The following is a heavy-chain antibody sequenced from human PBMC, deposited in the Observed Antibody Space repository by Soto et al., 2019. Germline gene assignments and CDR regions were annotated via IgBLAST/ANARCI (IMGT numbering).Heavy chain of an antibody. CDR2: IYYSGST. Sequence: SETLSLTCTVSGGSISSGDYYWSWIHQPPGKSLEWIGYIYYSGSTYYNPSLKSRVTISVDTSKNQFSLKLSSVTAADTAVYYCARAVDYSNVGDYWGQGTLVTVSS. CDR1: GGSISSGDYY. V-gene: IGHV4-30-4*01. CDR3: ARAVDYSNVGDY. D-gene: IGHD4-4*01. J-gene: IGHJ4*02.